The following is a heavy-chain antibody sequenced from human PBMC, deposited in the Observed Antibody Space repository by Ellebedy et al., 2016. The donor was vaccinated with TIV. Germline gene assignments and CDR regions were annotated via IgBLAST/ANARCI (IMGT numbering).Heavy chain of an antibody. D-gene: IGHD3-16*02. V-gene: IGHV5-51*01. CDR3: ASFVTGGWFDP. J-gene: IGHJ5*02. CDR1: GHSFTSYW. CDR2: IYPGDSDT. Sequence: GGSLRLSCKGSGHSFTSYWIGWVRQMPGKGLGWMGIIYPGDSDTRYSPSFQGQVTISADKSISTAYLQWSSLKASDTDMYYCASFVTGGWFDPWGQGTLVTVSS.